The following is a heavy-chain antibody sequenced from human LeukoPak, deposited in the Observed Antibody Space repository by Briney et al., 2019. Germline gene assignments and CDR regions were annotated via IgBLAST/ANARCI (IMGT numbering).Heavy chain of an antibody. CDR2: VYTGGST. Sequence: PSETLSLTCSVSGGSISSYYCSWIRQPVGKGLEWIGRVYTGGSTNYNPSLKSRITMSVDTSKNQFSLKLSSVTAADSAVYYCASRLRYFDRISYDYNMDVWGKGTAVTISS. CDR1: GGSISSYY. J-gene: IGHJ6*03. V-gene: IGHV4-4*07. D-gene: IGHD3-9*01. CDR3: ASRLRYFDRISYDYNMDV.